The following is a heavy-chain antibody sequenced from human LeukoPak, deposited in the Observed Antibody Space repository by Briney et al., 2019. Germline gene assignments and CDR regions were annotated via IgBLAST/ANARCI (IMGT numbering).Heavy chain of an antibody. J-gene: IGHJ4*02. CDR1: GFSFSSYT. CDR3: ARAPFYYDSSGYPYFDG. V-gene: IGHV3-53*01. CDR2: MYTGGST. D-gene: IGHD3-22*01. Sequence: GGSLRLSCAASGFSFSSYTMNWVRQAPGKGLEWVSVMYTGGSTYYADSVKGRFTISRDNSKNTLYLQMNSLRAEDTALYYCARAPFYYDSSGYPYFDGWGQGTLVTVSS.